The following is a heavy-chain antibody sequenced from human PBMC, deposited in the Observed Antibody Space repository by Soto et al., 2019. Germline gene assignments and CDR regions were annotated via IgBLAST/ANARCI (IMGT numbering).Heavy chain of an antibody. CDR1: GGTFSRDA. J-gene: IGHJ5*02. Sequence: QVQLVQSGAEVKKPGSSVKVSCKASGGTFSRDAISWVRQAPGQGLEWMGGIIPMFGTAKYAQKLQGRLTITADESTSTAYMELRSLRSEATAMYYCARGVVVVAASQRGWFDPWGQGTLVTVSS. V-gene: IGHV1-69*01. CDR2: IIPMFGTA. D-gene: IGHD2-15*01. CDR3: ARGVVVVAASQRGWFDP.